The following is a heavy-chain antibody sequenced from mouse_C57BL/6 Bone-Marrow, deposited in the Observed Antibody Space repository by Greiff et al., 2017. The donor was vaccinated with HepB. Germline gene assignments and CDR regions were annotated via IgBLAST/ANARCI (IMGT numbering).Heavy chain of an antibody. CDR3: ARASMIKRWYFDV. J-gene: IGHJ1*03. CDR2: INPYNGGT. CDR1: GYTFTDYY. D-gene: IGHD2-4*01. V-gene: IGHV1-19*01. Sequence: VQLQQSGPVLVKPGASVKMSCKPSGYTFTDYYMNWVKQSHGKSLEWIGVINPYNGGTSYNQKFKGKATLTVDKSSSTAYMELNSLTSEDSAVYYCARASMIKRWYFDVWGTGTTVTVSS.